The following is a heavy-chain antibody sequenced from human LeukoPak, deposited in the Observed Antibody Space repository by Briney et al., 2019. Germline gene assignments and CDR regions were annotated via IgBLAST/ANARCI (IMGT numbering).Heavy chain of an antibody. J-gene: IGHJ4*02. CDR2: IYYSGNT. CDR1: GGSISSSSYY. CDR3: ARTYCSGGSCHFDY. Sequence: SETLSLTCTVSGGSISSSSYYWGWIRQPPGKGLEWIGYIYYSGNTDSNPSLKSRVTISVDTSKNQFSLKLSSVTAADTAVYYCARTYCSGGSCHFDYWGQGTLVTVSS. D-gene: IGHD2-15*01. V-gene: IGHV4-61*05.